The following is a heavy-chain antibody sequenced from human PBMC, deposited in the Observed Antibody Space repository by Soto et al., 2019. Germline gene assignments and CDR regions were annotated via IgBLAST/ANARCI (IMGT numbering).Heavy chain of an antibody. CDR3: AKSGSSGWYGWFDP. V-gene: IGHV2-5*01. J-gene: IGHJ5*02. Sequence: SGPTLVNPTHTLTLTCIFSGFSLRTSGVGVGWIRQPPGKALEWLGFIYWNDDKRYSPSLKSRLTITKDTSKNQVVLTMTNMDPVDTATYYCAKSGSSGWYGWFDPWGQGTLVTVSS. D-gene: IGHD6-19*01. CDR1: GFSLRTSGVG. CDR2: IYWNDDK.